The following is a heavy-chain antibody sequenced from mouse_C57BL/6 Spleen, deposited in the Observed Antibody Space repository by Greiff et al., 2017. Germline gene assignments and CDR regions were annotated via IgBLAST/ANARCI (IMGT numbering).Heavy chain of an antibody. CDR1: GSTFTSYW. V-gene: IGHV1-61*01. Sequence: QVQLQQPGAELVRPGSSVKLSCKASGSTFTSYWMDWVKQRLGQGLEWIGNIYPSDSETHYNQKFKDKATLTVDKSSSTAYMQLSSLTSEDSAVYYCARSPIGLRSLDDWGQGTTLTVSS. CDR2: IYPSDSET. D-gene: IGHD1-1*01. J-gene: IGHJ2*01. CDR3: ARSPIGLRSLDD.